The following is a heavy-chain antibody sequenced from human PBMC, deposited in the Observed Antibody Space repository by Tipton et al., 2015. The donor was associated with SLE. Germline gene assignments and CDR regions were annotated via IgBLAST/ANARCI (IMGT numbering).Heavy chain of an antibody. CDR2: IYYSGST. CDR3: ARALSSGWYYY. Sequence: TLSLTCIVSGGSISSSSYYWGWIRQPPGKGLEWIGYIYYSGSTNYNPSLKSRVTISVDTSKNQFSLKLSSVTAADTAVYYCARALSSGWYYYWGQGTLVTVSS. J-gene: IGHJ4*02. V-gene: IGHV4-61*05. D-gene: IGHD6-19*01. CDR1: GGSISSSSYY.